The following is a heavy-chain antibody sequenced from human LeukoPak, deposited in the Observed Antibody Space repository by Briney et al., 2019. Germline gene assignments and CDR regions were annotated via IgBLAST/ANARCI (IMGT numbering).Heavy chain of an antibody. Sequence: SETLSLTCTVSGGSISSSSYYWGWIRQPPGKGLEWIGSIYYSGSTYYNPSLKSRVTISVDTSKNQFSLKLSSVTAADTAVYYCARGDTAWSDWFDPWGQGTLVTVSS. V-gene: IGHV4-39*01. J-gene: IGHJ5*02. D-gene: IGHD5-18*01. CDR3: ARGDTAWSDWFDP. CDR1: GGSISSSSYY. CDR2: IYYSGST.